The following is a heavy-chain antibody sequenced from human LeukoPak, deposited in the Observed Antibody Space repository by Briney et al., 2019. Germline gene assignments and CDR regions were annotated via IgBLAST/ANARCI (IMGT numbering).Heavy chain of an antibody. V-gene: IGHV4-59*01. J-gene: IGHJ6*03. D-gene: IGHD2-2*01. CDR3: ASFGVPAALDYYYMDV. CDR2: IYYSGST. CDR1: GGSISSYY. Sequence: SETLSLTCTVSGGSISSYYWSWIRQPPGKGLEWIGYIYYSGSTNYNPSLKSRLTISVDTSKNQFSLKLSSVTAADTAVYYCASFGVPAALDYYYMDVWGKGTTVTVSS.